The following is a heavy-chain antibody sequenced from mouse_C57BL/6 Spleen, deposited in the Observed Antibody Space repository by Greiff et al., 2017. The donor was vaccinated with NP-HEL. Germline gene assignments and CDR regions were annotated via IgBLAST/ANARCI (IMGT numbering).Heavy chain of an antibody. D-gene: IGHD1-1*01. Sequence: QVQLQQPGAELVKPGASVKLSCKASGYTFTSYWMHWVKQRPGQGLEWIGMIHPNSGSTNYNEKFKSKATLTVDKSSSTAYMQLSSLTSEDSAVSYCARSDFYYGISYWYFDVWGTGTTVTVSS. CDR1: GYTFTSYW. V-gene: IGHV1-64*01. CDR2: IHPNSGST. CDR3: ARSDFYYGISYWYFDV. J-gene: IGHJ1*03.